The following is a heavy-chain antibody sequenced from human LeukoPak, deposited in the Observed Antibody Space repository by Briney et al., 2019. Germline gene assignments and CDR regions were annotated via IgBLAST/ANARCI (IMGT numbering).Heavy chain of an antibody. V-gene: IGHV3-30*03. D-gene: IGHD2-2*01. J-gene: IGHJ4*02. CDR2: ISYDGSNK. Sequence: GGSLRLSCAASGFSFSSYGMHWVRQAPGKGLEWVAVISYDGSNKYYADSVKGRFTISRDNSKNTLYLQMNSLRAEDTAVYYCAAEYCSSTSCYASVDYWGQGTLVTVSS. CDR1: GFSFSSYG. CDR3: AAEYCSSTSCYASVDY.